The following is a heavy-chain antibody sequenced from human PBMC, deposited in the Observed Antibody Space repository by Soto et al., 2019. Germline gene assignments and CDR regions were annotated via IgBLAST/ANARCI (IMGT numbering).Heavy chain of an antibody. CDR2: IYPGDSDT. D-gene: IGHD3-10*01. V-gene: IGHV5-51*01. J-gene: IGHJ6*02. CDR3: ARLVTVREGMDV. CDR1: GYSFTSYL. Sequence: LGESLTISFKGSGYSFTSYLICWVRQMPGKGLEWMGIIYPGDSDTRYSPSFQGQVTISADKSISTAYLQWSSLKASDTAMYYCARLVTVREGMDVWCQRTKLPVS.